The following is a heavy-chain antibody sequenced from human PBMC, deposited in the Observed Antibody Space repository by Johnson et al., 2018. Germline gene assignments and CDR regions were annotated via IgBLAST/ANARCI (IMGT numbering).Heavy chain of an antibody. CDR3: AKGVYSTSSGYYGMDV. CDR1: GFTFSTYG. Sequence: QVGLWEAGGGVVQPGRSMRLCCAASGFTFSTYGTHWVRQAPGEGLEWVALISYDGSYKYYGDSVKGQFTISRDNSRNTLYLQMNSLRAEDRAVYYCAKGVYSTSSGYYGMDVWGQGTTVTVSS. D-gene: IGHD6-6*01. CDR2: ISYDGSYK. J-gene: IGHJ6*02. V-gene: IGHV3-30*18.